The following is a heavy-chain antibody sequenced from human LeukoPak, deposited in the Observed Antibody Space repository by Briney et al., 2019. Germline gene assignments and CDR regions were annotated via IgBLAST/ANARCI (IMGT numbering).Heavy chain of an antibody. D-gene: IGHD6-13*01. CDR2: INTGSTTI. J-gene: IGHJ4*02. Sequence: GGSLRLSCAASGFTFSSYTMNWVRQAPGRGLEWVSYINTGSTTIYYADSVKGRFTTSGDNAKNSLFLQMNSLRAEDTAVYYCARDLIAATDYWGQGTLVTVSS. CDR1: GFTFSSYT. V-gene: IGHV3-48*04. CDR3: ARDLIAATDY.